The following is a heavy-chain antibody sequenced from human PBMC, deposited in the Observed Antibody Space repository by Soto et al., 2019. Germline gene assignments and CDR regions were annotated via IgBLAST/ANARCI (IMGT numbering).Heavy chain of an antibody. V-gene: IGHV3-7*01. D-gene: IGHD6-13*01. CDR3: ARIASAGRGWDV. CDR1: GFTFSSYW. J-gene: IGHJ6*02. Sequence: EVQLVESGGGLVQPGGSLRLSCAASGFTFSSYWMSWVRQAPVKGLEWVGNIKQDGSEKNYVDFMEGRFTIYRDNAENSLYLQMNSLRAGDRAVYYCARIASAGRGWDVWGQGTTVVVSS. CDR2: IKQDGSEK.